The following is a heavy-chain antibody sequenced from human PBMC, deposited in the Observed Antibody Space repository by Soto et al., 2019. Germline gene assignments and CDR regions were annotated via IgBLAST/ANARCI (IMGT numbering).Heavy chain of an antibody. D-gene: IGHD1-26*01. CDR2: ISAYSGNT. Sequence: CDSVKVSCKASGYTVPSYGFSWVRRAPGQGLEWMGGISAYSGNTNYAQKLQGRVTMTTDTSTSTAYMELRSLRSDDTAVYYCVRDGLELSLNALDFWGQGTMVTVSS. J-gene: IGHJ3*01. CDR1: GYTVPSYG. CDR3: VRDGLELSLNALDF. V-gene: IGHV1-18*04.